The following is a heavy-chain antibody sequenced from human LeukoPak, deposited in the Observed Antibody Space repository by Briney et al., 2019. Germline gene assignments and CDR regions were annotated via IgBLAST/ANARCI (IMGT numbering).Heavy chain of an antibody. CDR2: ISSSGSTI. J-gene: IGHJ4*02. D-gene: IGHD2-2*02. CDR1: GFTFSDYY. CDR3: ARAQCSSTSCYTSYFDY. Sequence: GGSLRLSCAASGFTFSDYYMSWIRQAPGKGLEWVSYISSSGSTIYYADSVKGRFAISRDNAKNSLYLQMNSLRAEDTAVYYCARAQCSSTSCYTSYFDYWGQGTLVTVSS. V-gene: IGHV3-11*04.